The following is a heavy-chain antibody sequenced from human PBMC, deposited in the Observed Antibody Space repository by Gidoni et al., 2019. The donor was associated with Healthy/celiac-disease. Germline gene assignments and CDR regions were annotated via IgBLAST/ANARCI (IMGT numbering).Heavy chain of an antibody. Sequence: QVQLVQSGAEVKKPGASVKVSCKASGYTFTGYYMHWVRQAPGQGLEWMGWINPNSGGTNYAQKFQGRVTMTRDTSISTAYMELSRLRSDDTAVYYCARAAAHYSYGYGNWFDPWGQGTLVTVSS. D-gene: IGHD5-18*01. V-gene: IGHV1-2*02. CDR1: GYTFTGYY. CDR2: INPNSGGT. J-gene: IGHJ5*02. CDR3: ARAAAHYSYGYGNWFDP.